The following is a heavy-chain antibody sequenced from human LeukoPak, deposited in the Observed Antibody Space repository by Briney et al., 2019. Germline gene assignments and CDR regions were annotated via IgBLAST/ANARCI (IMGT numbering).Heavy chain of an antibody. V-gene: IGHV1-2*02. Sequence: ASVKVSCKASGYTFTGYYMHWVRQAPGQGLEWMGWINPNSGGTNYAQKFQGRVTMTRDTSISTAYMELSRLRSDDTAVYYCARLYDFWSGQPYYYYMDVWGKGTTVTVSS. CDR1: GYTFTGYY. CDR2: INPNSGGT. CDR3: ARLYDFWSGQPYYYYMDV. D-gene: IGHD3-3*01. J-gene: IGHJ6*03.